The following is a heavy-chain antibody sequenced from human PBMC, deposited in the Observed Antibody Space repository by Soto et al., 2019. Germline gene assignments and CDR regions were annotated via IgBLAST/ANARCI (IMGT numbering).Heavy chain of an antibody. J-gene: IGHJ4*02. D-gene: IGHD2-8*01. V-gene: IGHV3-33*01. Sequence: PGGSLRLSCAASGFPFSNYGMHWVRQAPGKGLEWVAVTWYDGSNQYYADSVKGRFTISRDNFKNTLHLQMNSLRAEDTAVYYCARDRVYYFDYWGQGTLVTVSS. CDR3: ARDRVYYFDY. CDR1: GFPFSNYG. CDR2: TWYDGSNQ.